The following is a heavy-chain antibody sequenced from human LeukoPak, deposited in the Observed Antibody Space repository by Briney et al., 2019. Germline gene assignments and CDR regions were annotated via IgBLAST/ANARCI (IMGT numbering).Heavy chain of an antibody. D-gene: IGHD3-9*01. Sequence: PGGSLRLSCAASGFTVSSSYMSWVRQAPGKGLEWVSVIYSGGSTYYADSVKGRFTISRDNSKNTLYLQMNSLRAEDTAVYYCARGHNFGRLHPFDYWGQGTLVTVS. CDR1: GFTVSSSY. J-gene: IGHJ4*02. V-gene: IGHV3-66*01. CDR2: IYSGGST. CDR3: ARGHNFGRLHPFDY.